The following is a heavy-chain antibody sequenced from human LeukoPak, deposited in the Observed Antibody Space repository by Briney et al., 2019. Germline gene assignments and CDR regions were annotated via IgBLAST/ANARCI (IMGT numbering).Heavy chain of an antibody. CDR2: IYHSGST. D-gene: IGHD5-18*01. CDR3: ARDRGYSYGYRHYFDY. Sequence: PSETLSLTCAVSGGSISSGGYSWSWIRQPPGKGLEWIGYIYHSGSTYYNPSLKSRVTISVDTSKNQFSLKLSSVTAADTAVYYCARDRGYSYGYRHYFDYWGQGTLVTVSS. V-gene: IGHV4-30-2*01. J-gene: IGHJ4*02. CDR1: GGSISSGGYS.